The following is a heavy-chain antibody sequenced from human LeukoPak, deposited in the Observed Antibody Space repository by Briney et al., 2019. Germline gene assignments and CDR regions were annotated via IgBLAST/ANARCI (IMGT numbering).Heavy chain of an antibody. CDR1: GFTFSSYG. J-gene: IGHJ6*02. CDR2: ISYDGSNK. D-gene: IGHD4-17*01. Sequence: PGGSLRLSCAASGFTFSSYGMHWVRQAPGKGLEWVAVISYDGSNKYYADSVKGRFTISRDNSKNTLYLQMNSLRAEDTAVYYCARGDYGDFNPGGMDVWGQGTTVTVSS. CDR3: ARGDYGDFNPGGMDV. V-gene: IGHV3-30*03.